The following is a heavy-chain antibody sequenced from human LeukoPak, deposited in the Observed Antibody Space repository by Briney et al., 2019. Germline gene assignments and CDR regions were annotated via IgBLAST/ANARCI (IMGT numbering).Heavy chain of an antibody. D-gene: IGHD6-6*01. CDR2: IYPGDSDT. J-gene: IGHJ4*02. CDR3: ARRYSSSSNGDY. V-gene: IGHV5-51*01. Sequence: GGSLKISCKGSGYRFASYWIGWVRQMPGKGLEWMGIIYPGDSDTRYSPSFQGQVTISADKSISTAYLQWSALKASDTAMYYCARRYSSSSNGDYWGQGTLVTVSS. CDR1: GYRFASYW.